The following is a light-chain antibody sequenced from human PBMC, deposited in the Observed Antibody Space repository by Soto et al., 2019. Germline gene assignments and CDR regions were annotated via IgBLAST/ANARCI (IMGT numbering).Light chain of an antibody. CDR2: DVT. V-gene: IGLV2-11*01. CDR1: SNDVGSYDY. Sequence: QSALTQPRSVSGSPGQSVTISCTGTSNDVGSYDYVSWYQQYPGKAPTYILYDVTKRPSGVPDRFSGSKSGNTASLTISGLQADDEADYYCCSYAGNYTFFGGGTQLTVL. J-gene: IGLJ2*01. CDR3: CSYAGNYTF.